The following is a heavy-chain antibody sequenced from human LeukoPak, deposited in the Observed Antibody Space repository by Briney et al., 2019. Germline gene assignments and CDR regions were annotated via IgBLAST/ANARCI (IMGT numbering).Heavy chain of an antibody. CDR1: GGSISSSRYY. J-gene: IGHJ6*02. CDR2: IDYSGST. V-gene: IGHV4-39*07. CDR3: ARVPRIAAAGTWYYYYGMDV. Sequence: SETLSLTCTVSGGSISSSRYYWGWIRQPPGKGLEWIGSIDYSGSTYYTPSLKSRVTISVDKSKNQFSLKLSSVTAADTAVYYCARVPRIAAAGTWYYYYGMDVWGQGTTVTVSS. D-gene: IGHD6-13*01.